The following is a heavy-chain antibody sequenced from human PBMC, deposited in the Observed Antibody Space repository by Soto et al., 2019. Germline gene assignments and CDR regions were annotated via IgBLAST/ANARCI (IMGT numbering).Heavy chain of an antibody. CDR3: ARREGDCRGGSCPFYQD. CDR1: GGSISSNNW. D-gene: IGHD2-15*01. Sequence: QVQLQESGPGLVKPSETLSLTCAVSGGSISSNNWWSWVRQTPGKGLEWIGEIYHSGSTNYNPSLKSRVTVSLDKAKNQVSLSLTSMTAADTAVYYCARREGDCRGGSCPFYQDCGQGTLVTASS. V-gene: IGHV4-4*02. CDR2: IYHSGST. J-gene: IGHJ4*02.